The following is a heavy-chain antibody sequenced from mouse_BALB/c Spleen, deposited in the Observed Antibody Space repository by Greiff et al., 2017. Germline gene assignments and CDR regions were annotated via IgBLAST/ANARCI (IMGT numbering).Heavy chain of an antibody. Sequence: EVNVVESGPSLVKPSQTLSLTCSVTGDSITSGYWNWIRKFPGNKLEYMGYISYSGSTYYNPSLKSRISITRDTSKNQYYLQLNSVTTEDTATYYCARYEDYGYAMDYWGQGTSVTFSS. CDR3: ARYEDYGYAMDY. D-gene: IGHD2-4*01. V-gene: IGHV3-8*02. CDR1: GDSITSGY. J-gene: IGHJ4*01. CDR2: ISYSGST.